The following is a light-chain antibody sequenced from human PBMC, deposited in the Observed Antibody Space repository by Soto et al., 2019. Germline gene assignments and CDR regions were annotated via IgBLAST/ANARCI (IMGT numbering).Light chain of an antibody. CDR1: SRDVGAYEY. CDR2: EVT. CDR3: SSYTISTPDV. Sequence: QSVLTQPASVSGSPGQSITISCTGTSRDVGAYEYVSWYQQHPGKAPKLIIYEVTGRPAGTSLRFSGSKSGNTASLTISGLRDEDEADYYCSSYTISTPDVFGTGTKLTVL. V-gene: IGLV2-14*03. J-gene: IGLJ1*01.